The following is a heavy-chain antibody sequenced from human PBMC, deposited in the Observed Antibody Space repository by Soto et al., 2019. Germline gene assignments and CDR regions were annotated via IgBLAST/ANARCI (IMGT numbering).Heavy chain of an antibody. CDR3: ARGRDCSTSSCSLDLRVGYSFDK. CDR2: IYYGGST. J-gene: IGHJ4*02. CDR1: GGSISSGGYY. D-gene: IGHD2-2*01. V-gene: IGHV4-31*03. Sequence: QVQLQESGPGLVKPSQTLSLTCTVSGGSISSGGYYWSWIRQPPGTGLEWIGYIYYGGSTYYNPSLMSRVTIAVDTSKNQFSLKLSSATAADTAVYYCARGRDCSTSSCSLDLRVGYSFDKWGQGTLVTVSS.